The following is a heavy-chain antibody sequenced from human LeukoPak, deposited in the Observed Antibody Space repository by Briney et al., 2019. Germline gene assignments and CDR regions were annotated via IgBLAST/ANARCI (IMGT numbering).Heavy chain of an antibody. CDR2: IYTSGST. V-gene: IGHV4-61*02. D-gene: IGHD2-2*01. J-gene: IGHJ6*03. CDR1: GGSISSSSYY. CDR3: ARVVVPAARFGYYYYYMDV. Sequence: PSETPSLTCTVSGGSISSSSYYWSWIRQPAGKGLEWIGRIYTSGSTNYNPSLKSRVTMSVDTSKNQFSLKLSSVTAADTAVYYCARVVVPAARFGYYYYYMDVWGKGTTVTVSS.